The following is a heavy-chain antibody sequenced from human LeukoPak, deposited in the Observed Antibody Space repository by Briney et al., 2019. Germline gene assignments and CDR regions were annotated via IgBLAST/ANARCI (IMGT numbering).Heavy chain of an antibody. D-gene: IGHD1-1*01. Sequence: GGSLRLSCAASGFTFSSYGMSWVRQAPGKGLEWVSAISGSGGSTYHADSVKGRFTISRDNSKKMVYLEMNSLRVEDTAVYYCAKTGMLRRVGYLDVWGKGTAVIVSS. V-gene: IGHV3-23*01. CDR1: GFTFSSYG. CDR3: AKTGMLRRVGYLDV. J-gene: IGHJ6*04. CDR2: ISGSGGST.